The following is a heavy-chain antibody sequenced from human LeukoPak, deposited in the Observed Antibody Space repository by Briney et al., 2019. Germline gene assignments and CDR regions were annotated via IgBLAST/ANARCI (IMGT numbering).Heavy chain of an antibody. V-gene: IGHV1-46*01. D-gene: IGHD2-21*02. CDR1: GYTFTSYY. CDR2: INPSGGTT. Sequence: ASVKVSCKASGYTFTSYYMHWVRQAPGQGLEWMGIINPSGGTTSYAQKLQGRVTVTRDTSTSTVYMELSSLRSEDTAVYYCARDLVVVTGLRTRGSFDIWGRGTMVTVSS. J-gene: IGHJ3*02. CDR3: ARDLVVVTGLRTRGSFDI.